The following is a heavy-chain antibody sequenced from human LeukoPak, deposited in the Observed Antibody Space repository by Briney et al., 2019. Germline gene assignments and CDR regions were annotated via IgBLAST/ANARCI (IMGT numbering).Heavy chain of an antibody. CDR1: GYSLIDHW. J-gene: IGHJ4*02. CDR2: IYPGNADA. CDR3: ARQGSYDNSGYSFDY. V-gene: IGHV5-51*01. Sequence: GESLKISCKASGYSLIDHWIGWVRQMPGKGLDWMGIIYPGNADATYSPSFQGQVTISADKSTTTVYLQWSRLKATYTAMYYCARQGSYDNSGYSFDYWGQGTLVTVSS. D-gene: IGHD3-22*01.